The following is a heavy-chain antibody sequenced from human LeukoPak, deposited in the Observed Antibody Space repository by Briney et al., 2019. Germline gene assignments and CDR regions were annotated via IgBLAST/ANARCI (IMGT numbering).Heavy chain of an antibody. D-gene: IGHD6-19*01. Sequence: ASVKVSCKASGYTFTSYGISWVRQAPGQGLEWMGWISAYNGNTNYAQKLQGRVTMTTDTPTSTAYMELRSLRSDDTAVYYCARDGWVSSWYLAVAGTLASKIDYWGQGTLVTVSS. CDR1: GYTFTSYG. CDR3: ARDGWVSSWYLAVAGTLASKIDY. CDR2: ISAYNGNT. V-gene: IGHV1-18*01. J-gene: IGHJ4*02.